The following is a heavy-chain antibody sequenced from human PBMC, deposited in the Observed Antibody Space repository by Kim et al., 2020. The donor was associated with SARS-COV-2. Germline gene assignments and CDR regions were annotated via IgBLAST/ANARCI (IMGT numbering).Heavy chain of an antibody. D-gene: IGHD6-13*01. CDR3: ARQVYRVSSSWLPSPHFDY. V-gene: IGHV4-39*01. CDR1: GGSISSSSYY. Sequence: SETLSLTCTVSGGSISSSSYYWGWIRQPPGKGLEWIGSIYYSGSTYYNPSLKSRVTISVDTSKNQFSLKLSSVTAADTAVYYCARQVYRVSSSWLPSPHFDYWGQGTLVTVSS. J-gene: IGHJ4*02. CDR2: IYYSGST.